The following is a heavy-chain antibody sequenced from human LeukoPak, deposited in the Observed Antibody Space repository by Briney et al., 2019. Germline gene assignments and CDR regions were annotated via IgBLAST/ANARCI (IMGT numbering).Heavy chain of an antibody. Sequence: SETLSLTCTVSGDSISSYYWNWIRQPPGKGLEWIGYIYYSGSTYYNPSLKSRVTISVDTSKNQFSLKLSSVTAADTAVYYCARGLIRLSWFDPWGQGTLVTVSS. D-gene: IGHD2-8*01. CDR2: IYYSGST. CDR3: ARGLIRLSWFDP. J-gene: IGHJ5*02. V-gene: IGHV4-59*08. CDR1: GDSISSYY.